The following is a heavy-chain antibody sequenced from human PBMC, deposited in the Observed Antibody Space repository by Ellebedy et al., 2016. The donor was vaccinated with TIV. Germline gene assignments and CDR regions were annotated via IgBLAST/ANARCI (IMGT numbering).Heavy chain of an antibody. V-gene: IGHV4-59*01. CDR3: ARAPGYSSGWYPDWYFDL. D-gene: IGHD6-19*01. CDR1: GGSISSYY. J-gene: IGHJ2*01. Sequence: MPSETLSLTCTVSGGSISSYYWSWIRQPPGKGLEWIGYIYYSGSTNYNPSLKSRVTISVDTSKNQFTLKLSSVIAADTAVYYCARAPGYSSGWYPDWYFDLWGRGTLVTVSS. CDR2: IYYSGST.